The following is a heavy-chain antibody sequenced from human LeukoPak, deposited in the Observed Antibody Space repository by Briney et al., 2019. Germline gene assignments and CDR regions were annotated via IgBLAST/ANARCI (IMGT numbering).Heavy chain of an antibody. J-gene: IGHJ4*02. Sequence: GASVKVSCKASGYTFTGYYMHWVRQAPGQGLEWMGWMNPNSGNTGYAQKFQGRVTMTRNTSISTAYMELSSLRSEDTAVYYCARLAGLLRRHYWGQGTLVTVSS. CDR1: GYTFTGYY. V-gene: IGHV1-8*02. D-gene: IGHD3-3*01. CDR3: ARLAGLLRRHY. CDR2: MNPNSGNT.